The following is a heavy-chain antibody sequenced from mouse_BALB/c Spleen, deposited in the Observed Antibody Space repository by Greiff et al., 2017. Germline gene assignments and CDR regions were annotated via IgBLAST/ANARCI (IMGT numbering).Heavy chain of an antibody. CDR2: IDPANGNT. V-gene: IGHV14-3*02. D-gene: IGHD6-1*01. CDR1: GYNIKDTT. CDR3: ARVPPYNECVCYYAMDY. Sequence: VPLQQSGAELVKPGASVKLSCTASGYNIKDTTMHWVKQSHEKGLEWIGRIDPANGNTKYDQKFQRKATITAATSSNTAYLQLSSLTSEDTAVYYCARVPPYNECVCYYAMDYGGQGTAVTVSA. J-gene: IGHJ4*01.